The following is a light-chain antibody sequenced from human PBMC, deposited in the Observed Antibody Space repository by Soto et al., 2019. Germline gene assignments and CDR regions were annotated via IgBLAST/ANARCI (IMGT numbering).Light chain of an antibody. CDR3: SSYTSSSTPVA. CDR1: SSDIGSYND. J-gene: IGLJ2*01. V-gene: IGLV2-14*01. CDR2: DVS. Sequence: QSALTQPASVSGSPGQSITISCTGTSSDIGSYNDVSWYQQHPGKAPKLMIYDVSNWPSGVSNRFSASKSGNTASLTISGLQAEDEADYYCSSYTSSSTPVAFGGGTKLTVL.